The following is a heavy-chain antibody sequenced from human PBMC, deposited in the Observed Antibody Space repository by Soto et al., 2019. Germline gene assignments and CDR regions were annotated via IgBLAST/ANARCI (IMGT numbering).Heavy chain of an antibody. D-gene: IGHD5-12*01. CDR3: ARHPRSERGYSGYDGLYCSSGRCYTFYY. V-gene: IGHV4-59*08. CDR2: IYYSGST. CDR1: GGSISSYY. J-gene: IGHJ4*02. Sequence: PSETLSLTCTVSGGSISSYYWSWIRQPPGKGLEWIGYIYYSGSTNYNPSLKSRVTISVDTSKNQFSLKLSSVTAADTAVYYCARHPRSERGYSGYDGLYCSSGRCYTFYYWGLGSLVTVYS.